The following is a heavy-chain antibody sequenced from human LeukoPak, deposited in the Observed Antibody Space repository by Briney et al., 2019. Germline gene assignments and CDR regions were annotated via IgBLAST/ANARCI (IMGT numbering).Heavy chain of an antibody. CDR3: ARSGIAAAGTDY. V-gene: IGHV1-69*04. Sequence: SVKASCKASGGTFSSYAISWVRQAPGQGLEWMGRIIPILGIANYAQKFQGRVTITADKSTSTAYMELSSLRSEDTAVYYCARSGIAAAGTDYWGQGTLVTVSS. D-gene: IGHD6-13*01. CDR2: IIPILGIA. CDR1: GGTFSSYA. J-gene: IGHJ4*02.